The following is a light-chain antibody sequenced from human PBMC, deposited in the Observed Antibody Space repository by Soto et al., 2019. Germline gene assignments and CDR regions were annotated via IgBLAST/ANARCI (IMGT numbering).Light chain of an antibody. CDR2: DAS. Sequence: DIQMTQSPSTLSASVGDRVTITCRASQSINSWLAWYQQKPGKAPRLLIYDASYLERGVPSRFSGSGSGTEFTLTISELQPDDLATYYCQQYNSFWTFGQGTKVEI. CDR3: QQYNSFWT. CDR1: QSINSW. V-gene: IGKV1-5*01. J-gene: IGKJ1*01.